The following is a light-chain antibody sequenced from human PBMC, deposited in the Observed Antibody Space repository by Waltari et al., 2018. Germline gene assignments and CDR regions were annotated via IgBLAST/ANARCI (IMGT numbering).Light chain of an antibody. Sequence: ETVLTQSPGTLSLSPGDRATPSGRASHMVASNYIAWYQQRPGQAPRLLIFHASSRATGIPDRFSGSGSGTDFTLTISRLEPEDFAVYYCQHYGNSPQLTFAGGTRLEIK. CDR2: HAS. J-gene: IGKJ4*01. CDR1: HMVASNY. V-gene: IGKV3-20*01. CDR3: QHYGNSPQLT.